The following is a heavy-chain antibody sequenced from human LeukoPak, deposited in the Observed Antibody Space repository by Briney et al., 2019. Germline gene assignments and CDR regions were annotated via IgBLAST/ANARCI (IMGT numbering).Heavy chain of an antibody. CDR1: GGSISSYY. D-gene: IGHD3-22*01. CDR2: IYYSGST. Sequence: SETLSLTCTVSGGSISSYYWSWIRQPPGKGLEWIGYIYYSGSTNYNPSLKSRVTISVDTSKNQFSLKLSSVTAADTAVYYCARLDSGYYGYNWFDPWGQGTLVTVSS. V-gene: IGHV4-59*01. J-gene: IGHJ5*02. CDR3: ARLDSGYYGYNWFDP.